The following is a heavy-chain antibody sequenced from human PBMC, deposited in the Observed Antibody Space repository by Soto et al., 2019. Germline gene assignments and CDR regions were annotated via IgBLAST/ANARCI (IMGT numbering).Heavy chain of an antibody. CDR3: ARDTFGGAYDFLH. CDR1: GFTVSNLY. Sequence: EVQLVESGGGLVQPGGSLRLSCAASGFTVSNLYMTWVRQAPGKGLQWVAVISSGGSSYYADSVKGRFTISRDNSKNTLYLEMNSLRAEDTAVYYCARDTFGGAYDFLHGGQGNLVTVSS. J-gene: IGHJ4*02. D-gene: IGHD3-3*01. CDR2: ISSGGSS. V-gene: IGHV3-66*01.